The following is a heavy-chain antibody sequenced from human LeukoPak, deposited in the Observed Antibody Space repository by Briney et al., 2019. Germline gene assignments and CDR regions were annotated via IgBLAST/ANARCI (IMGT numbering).Heavy chain of an antibody. CDR2: INWNGGST. D-gene: IGHD3-22*01. CDR3: ARDGASYYYDSSGYPYYFDY. CDR1: GFTFDDCG. J-gene: IGHJ4*02. Sequence: GGSLRLSCAASGFTFDDCGMSWVRQAPGKGLEWVSGINWNGGSTGYADSVKGRFTISRDNAKNSLYLQMNSLRAEDTALYYCARDGASYYYDSSGYPYYFDYWGQGTLVTVSS. V-gene: IGHV3-20*04.